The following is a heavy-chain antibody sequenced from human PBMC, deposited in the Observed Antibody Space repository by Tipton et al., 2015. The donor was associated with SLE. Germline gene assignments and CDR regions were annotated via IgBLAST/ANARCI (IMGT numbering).Heavy chain of an antibody. CDR1: GGSISSGYYY. CDR2: IFTSGST. Sequence: TLSLTCTVSGGSISSGYYYWTWVRQPAGKGLEWIGHIFTSGSTNYNPSLKSRVTISVDTSKNQFSLKLSSVTAADTALYYCASPYDTSAYDSFDIWGQGTMVTVSS. CDR3: ASPYDTSAYDSFDI. D-gene: IGHD3-22*01. V-gene: IGHV4-61*09. J-gene: IGHJ3*02.